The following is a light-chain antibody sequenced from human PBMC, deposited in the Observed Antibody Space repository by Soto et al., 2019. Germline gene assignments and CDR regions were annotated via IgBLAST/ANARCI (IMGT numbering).Light chain of an antibody. V-gene: IGKV3-20*01. J-gene: IGKJ1*01. Sequence: EIVLTQSPGTLSLSPGERATLSCKASQSIVSNYLAWYQRRPGQAPRLLIYGSSSRATDIPARFSGSGSGTGFTLTITRLESEDFAVYYCQQYGSSPPTFGQGAKVEFK. CDR1: QSIVSNY. CDR3: QQYGSSPPT. CDR2: GSS.